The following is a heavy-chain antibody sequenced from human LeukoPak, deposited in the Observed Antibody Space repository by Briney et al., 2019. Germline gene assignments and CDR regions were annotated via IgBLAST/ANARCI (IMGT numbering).Heavy chain of an antibody. D-gene: IGHD4-17*01. CDR2: IIPIFGTA. CDR3: AGAPLTTVTTGLGYYGMDV. CDR1: GGTFSSYA. V-gene: IGHV1-69*13. J-gene: IGHJ6*02. Sequence: GASVEVSCKASGGTFSSYAISWVRQAPGQGLEWMGGIIPIFGTANYAQKFQGRVTITADESTSTAYMELSSLRSEDTAVYYCAGAPLTTVTTGLGYYGMDVWGQGTTVTVSS.